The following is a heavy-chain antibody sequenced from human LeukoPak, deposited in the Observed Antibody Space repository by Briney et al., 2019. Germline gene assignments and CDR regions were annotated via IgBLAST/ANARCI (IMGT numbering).Heavy chain of an antibody. Sequence: SETLSLTCTVSGGSVSSGSYYWSWIRQPPGKGLEWIWYIYYSGSTNYNPSLKSRVTISVDTSKNQFSLKLSSVTAADTAVYYCARDYNWNYFSEYYYYGMDVWGQGTTVTVSS. CDR3: ARDYNWNYFSEYYYYGMDV. CDR2: IYYSGST. D-gene: IGHD1-7*01. J-gene: IGHJ6*02. V-gene: IGHV4-61*01. CDR1: GGSVSSGSYY.